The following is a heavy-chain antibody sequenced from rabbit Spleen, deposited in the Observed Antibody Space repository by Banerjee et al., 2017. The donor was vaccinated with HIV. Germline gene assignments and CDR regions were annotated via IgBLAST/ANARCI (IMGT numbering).Heavy chain of an antibody. V-gene: IGHV1S45*01. D-gene: IGHD6-1*01. CDR1: GFSFSSGYD. J-gene: IGHJ4*01. Sequence: QQQLEESGGGLVKPEGSLTLTCKASGFSFSSGYDMCWVRQAPGKGLEWIACIATGIDVPYYVNWAKGRFTISKASSTTVTLQMTSLTVADTATYFCARGTYNSYELWGPGTLVTVS. CDR2: IATGIDVP. CDR3: ARGTYNSYEL.